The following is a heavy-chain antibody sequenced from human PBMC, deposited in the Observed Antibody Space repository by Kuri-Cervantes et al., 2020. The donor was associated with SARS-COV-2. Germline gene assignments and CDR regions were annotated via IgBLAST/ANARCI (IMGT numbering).Heavy chain of an antibody. J-gene: IGHJ5*02. CDR2: ISSSGLTT. D-gene: IGHD3-16*01. CDR1: GVTFSGEA. V-gene: IGHV3-23*01. Sequence: GESLKISCEVSGVTFSGEAMSWVRQAPGKGLEWVAVISSSGLTTHYADSVEGRFIISRDNSKNTLFLQMNSLRAGDTAVYYCARDRGAFGGWFDPWGQGTLVTVSS. CDR3: ARDRGAFGGWFDP.